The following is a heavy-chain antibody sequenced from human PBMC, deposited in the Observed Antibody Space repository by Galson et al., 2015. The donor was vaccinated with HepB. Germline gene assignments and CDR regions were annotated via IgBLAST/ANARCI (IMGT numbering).Heavy chain of an antibody. D-gene: IGHD5-18*01. CDR2: ISYDGSNK. Sequence: SLRLSCAASGFTFSSYGMHWVRQAPGKGLEWVAVISYDGSNKYYADSVKGRFTISRDNSKNTLYLQMNSLRAEDTAVYYCAKGDTAMVFDYWGQGTLVTVSS. V-gene: IGHV3-30*18. CDR3: AKGDTAMVFDY. CDR1: GFTFSSYG. J-gene: IGHJ4*02.